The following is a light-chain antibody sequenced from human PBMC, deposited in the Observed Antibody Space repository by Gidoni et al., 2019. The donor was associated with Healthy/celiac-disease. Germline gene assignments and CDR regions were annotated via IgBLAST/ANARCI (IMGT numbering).Light chain of an antibody. CDR2: DAS. CDR1: QRVSSY. CDR3: QQRSNWPSIT. V-gene: IGKV3-11*01. J-gene: IGKJ5*01. Sequence: ETVLTQSPATLSLSPGERATLSCRASQRVSSYLAWYQQKPGEAPRLLIYDASNRATGIPARFSGSGSGTAFTLTISSLEPEDFAVYYCQQRSNWPSITFGQGTRLEIK.